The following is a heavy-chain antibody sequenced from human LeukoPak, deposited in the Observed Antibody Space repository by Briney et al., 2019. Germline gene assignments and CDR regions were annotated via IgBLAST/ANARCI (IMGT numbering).Heavy chain of an antibody. J-gene: IGHJ4*02. V-gene: IGHV4-61*01. D-gene: IGHD2-15*01. CDR2: VYYSGST. Sequence: SETLSLTCTVSGASVSSGSYYWNWIRQPPGRGLEWIGYVYYSGSTNYNPSFKSRITISVDTSRNQFSLQLSSVTAADTAVYYCARIHRYCSGGACYVLDNWGQGTLVAVSS. CDR1: GASVSSGSYY. CDR3: ARIHRYCSGGACYVLDN.